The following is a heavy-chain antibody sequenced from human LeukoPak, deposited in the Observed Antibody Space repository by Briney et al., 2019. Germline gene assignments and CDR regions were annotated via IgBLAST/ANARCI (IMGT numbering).Heavy chain of an antibody. CDR2: FDPEDGET. J-gene: IGHJ4*02. D-gene: IGHD6-6*01. V-gene: IGHV1-24*01. CDR1: GYTLTELS. Sequence: ASVTVSFTVSGYTLTELSMHWVRQAPGKGLEWMGGFDPEDGETIYAQKFQGRVTMTEDTSTDTAYMELSSLRSEDTAVYYCATYSSSSFDYWGQGTLVTDSS. CDR3: ATYSSSSFDY.